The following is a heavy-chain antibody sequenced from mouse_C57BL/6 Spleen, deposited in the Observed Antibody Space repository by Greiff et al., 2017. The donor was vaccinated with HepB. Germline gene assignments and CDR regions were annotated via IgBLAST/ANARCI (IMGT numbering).Heavy chain of an antibody. Sequence: EVKVEESGPGLVKPSQSLSLTCTVTGYSITSGYGWNWIRQFPGNKLEWMGYISYSGSTNYNPSLKSRISITRDTSKNQVFLQLNSVTTEDTATYYCARTARIKYWSQGTTLTVSS. CDR3: ARTARIKY. CDR1: GYSITSGYG. V-gene: IGHV3-2*02. CDR2: ISYSGST. D-gene: IGHD1-2*01. J-gene: IGHJ2*01.